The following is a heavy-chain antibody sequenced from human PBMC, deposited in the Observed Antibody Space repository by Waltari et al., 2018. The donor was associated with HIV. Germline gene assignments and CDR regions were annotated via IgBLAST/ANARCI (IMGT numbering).Heavy chain of an antibody. V-gene: IGHV3-48*02. D-gene: IGHD5-12*01. CDR3: ARDLVAPGNFFDY. CDR2: ISNSGSAI. Sequence: EVQLVESGGGLVQPGGSLRLSCAASGFTFSSYNMNWVRQAPGRGREWRSSISNSGSAIYYADSVKGRFTIARDNAKNSLYLQMNSLRDEDTAVYYCARDLVAPGNFFDYWGQGTLVTVSS. J-gene: IGHJ4*02. CDR1: GFTFSSYN.